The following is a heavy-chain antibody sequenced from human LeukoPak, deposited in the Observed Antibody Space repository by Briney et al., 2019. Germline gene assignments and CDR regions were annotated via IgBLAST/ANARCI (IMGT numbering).Heavy chain of an antibody. CDR1: GFTFSSYA. V-gene: IGHV3-30*04. J-gene: IGHJ6*03. CDR3: ARHSSGWYGEYYYYYMDV. D-gene: IGHD6-19*01. CDR2: ISYDGSNK. Sequence: GGSLRLSCAASGFTFSSYAMHWVRQAPGKGLEWVAVISYDGSNKYYADSVKGRFTISRDSSKNTLYLQMNSLRAEDTAVYYCARHSSGWYGEYYYYYMDVWGKGTTVTVSS.